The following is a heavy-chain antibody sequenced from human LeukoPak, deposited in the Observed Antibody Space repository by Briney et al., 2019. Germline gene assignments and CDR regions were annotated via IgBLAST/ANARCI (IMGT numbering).Heavy chain of an antibody. V-gene: IGHV3-48*01. J-gene: IGHJ2*01. CDR1: AFVFSNYN. CDR3: ARGTVTQDWYFDL. Sequence: GGSLRLSCAASAFVFSNYNMNWVRQAPGKGLEWISYISHSSSAMYYADSVRGRFTISRDNAKNSLFLQMSSLRAEDTALYYCARGTVTQDWYFDLWGRGTLVTVSS. CDR2: ISHSSSAM. D-gene: IGHD4-17*01.